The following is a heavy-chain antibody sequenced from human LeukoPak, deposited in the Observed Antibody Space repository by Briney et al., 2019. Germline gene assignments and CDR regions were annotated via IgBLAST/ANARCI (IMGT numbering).Heavy chain of an antibody. J-gene: IGHJ5*02. Sequence: GGSLRLSCAASGFAFSGYSMNWVRQAPGKGLEWVSSISSSSSYIYYADSVKGRFTISRDNAKNSLYLQMNSLRAEDTAVYYCAGSERRVADPWGQGTLVTVSS. CDR1: GFAFSGYS. CDR3: AGSERRVADP. D-gene: IGHD2-15*01. CDR2: ISSSSSYI. V-gene: IGHV3-21*01.